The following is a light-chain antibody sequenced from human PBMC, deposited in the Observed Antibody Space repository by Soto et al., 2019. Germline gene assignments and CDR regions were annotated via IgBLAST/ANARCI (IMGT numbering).Light chain of an antibody. CDR1: QSVLYNSNNKNY. CDR2: WAS. J-gene: IGKJ4*01. CDR3: HQSYSPPLA. V-gene: IGKV4-1*01. Sequence: DIVMTQSPDSLAVSLGERATINCKSSQSVLYNSNNKNYLAWYQQKPGQPPQLLIYWASTRESGVPDRFSGSGSGTDFTLTISSLQDEDVEVYSCHQSYSPPLAFGGGTKGDIK.